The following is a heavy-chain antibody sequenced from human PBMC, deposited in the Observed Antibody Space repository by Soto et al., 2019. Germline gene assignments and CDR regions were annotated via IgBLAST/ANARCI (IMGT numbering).Heavy chain of an antibody. CDR1: GYTFTGYY. Sequence: ASVKVSCKASGYTFTGYYMHWVRQAPGQGLEWMGWINPNSGGTNYAQKFQGWVTMTRDTSISTAYMELSRLRSDDTAVYYCATSNPLYCSGGSCDRDAFDIWGQGTMVTVSS. CDR3: ATSNPLYCSGGSCDRDAFDI. V-gene: IGHV1-2*04. CDR2: INPNSGGT. J-gene: IGHJ3*02. D-gene: IGHD2-15*01.